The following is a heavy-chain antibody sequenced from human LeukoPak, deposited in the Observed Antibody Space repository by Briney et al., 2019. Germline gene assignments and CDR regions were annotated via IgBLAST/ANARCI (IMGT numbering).Heavy chain of an antibody. D-gene: IGHD4-17*01. CDR2: INPSGGST. CDR1: GYTFTSYY. CDR3: ARDNADYGDPPLFDY. Sequence: ASVKVSCKASGYTFTSYYMHWVRQTPGQGLEWMGIINPSGGSTSYAQKFQGGVTMTRDTSTSTVYMELSSLRSEDTAVYYCARDNADYGDPPLFDYWGQGTLVTVSS. J-gene: IGHJ4*02. V-gene: IGHV1-46*01.